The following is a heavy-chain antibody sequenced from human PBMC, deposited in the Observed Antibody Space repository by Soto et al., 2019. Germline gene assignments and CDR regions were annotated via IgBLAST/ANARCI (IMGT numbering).Heavy chain of an antibody. V-gene: IGHV6-1*01. D-gene: IGHD6-6*01. Sequence: SQTLSLTCAISGDSVSSNSAAWNWIRQSPSRGLEWLGRTYYRSKWYNDYAVSVKSRITINPDTSKNQFSLQLNSVTPEDTAVFYCARKVQAARLHYYGMDVWGQGTTGTVSS. CDR3: ARKVQAARLHYYGMDV. J-gene: IGHJ6*02. CDR2: TYYRSKWYN. CDR1: GDSVSSNSAA.